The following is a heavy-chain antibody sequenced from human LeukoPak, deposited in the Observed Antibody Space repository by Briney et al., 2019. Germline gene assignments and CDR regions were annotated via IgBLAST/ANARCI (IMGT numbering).Heavy chain of an antibody. CDR3: ARLGASRRYFDY. D-gene: IGHD1-26*01. CDR1: GFTVSSNY. CDR2: IYSGGST. Sequence: GGSLRLSCAASGFTVSSNYMSWVRQAPGKGLEWVSVIYSGGSTYYADSVKGRFTISRDNSKNTLYLRMNSLRAEDTAVYYCARLGASRRYFDYWGQGTLVTVSS. J-gene: IGHJ4*02. V-gene: IGHV3-53*01.